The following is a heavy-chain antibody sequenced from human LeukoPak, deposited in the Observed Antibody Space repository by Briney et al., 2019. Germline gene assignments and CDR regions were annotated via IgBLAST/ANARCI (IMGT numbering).Heavy chain of an antibody. D-gene: IGHD6-6*01. Sequence: SETLSLTCAVYGGSFSGYYWSWIRQPPGKGLEWIGEINHSGSINYNPSLKSRVTISVDTSKNQFSLKLSSVTAADTAVYYCARGTWSIAARSGWFDPWGQGTLVTVSS. CDR3: ARGTWSIAARSGWFDP. J-gene: IGHJ5*02. V-gene: IGHV4-34*01. CDR2: INHSGSI. CDR1: GGSFSGYY.